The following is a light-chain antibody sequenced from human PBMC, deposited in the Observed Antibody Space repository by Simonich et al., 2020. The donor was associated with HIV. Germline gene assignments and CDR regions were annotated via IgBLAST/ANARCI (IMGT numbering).Light chain of an antibody. CDR3: QQRSSWPLT. J-gene: IGKJ4*01. V-gene: IGKV3D-20*02. CDR2: DAS. Sequence: EIVLTQSPGTLSLSPGERATLSCRASQSVSSSYLAWYQQKPGLAPRLLIYDASSRATGIPDRFSGSGSGTDFTLTITRLEPEDFAVYYCQQRSSWPLTFGGGTKVEIK. CDR1: QSVSSSY.